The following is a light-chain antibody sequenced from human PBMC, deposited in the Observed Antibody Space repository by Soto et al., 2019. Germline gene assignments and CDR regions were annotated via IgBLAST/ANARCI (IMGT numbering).Light chain of an antibody. CDR1: SSDVGSYNL. CDR3: CSYAGSSTLV. CDR2: EGS. V-gene: IGLV2-23*01. J-gene: IGLJ2*01. Sequence: QSVLTQPVSVSGSPGQAITISCTGTSSDVGSYNLVSWYQQHPGKAPKLMIYEGSKRPSGVSNRFSGSKSGNTASLTISGLQAEYEADYYCCSYAGSSTLVFGGGTKLTVL.